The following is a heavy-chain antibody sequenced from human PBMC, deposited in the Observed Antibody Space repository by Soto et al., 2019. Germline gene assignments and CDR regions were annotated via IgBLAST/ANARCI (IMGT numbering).Heavy chain of an antibody. V-gene: IGHV4-39*01. CDR1: GGSISSSSYY. Sequence: TSETLSLTCTVSGGSISSSSYYWGWIRQPPGKGLEWIGSIYYSGSTYYNPSLKSRVTISVDTSKNQFSLKLSSVTAADTAVYYCARHDGSNSLRYSWFDPWGQGTLVTVSS. J-gene: IGHJ5*02. CDR2: IYYSGST. CDR3: ARHDGSNSLRYSWFDP. D-gene: IGHD4-4*01.